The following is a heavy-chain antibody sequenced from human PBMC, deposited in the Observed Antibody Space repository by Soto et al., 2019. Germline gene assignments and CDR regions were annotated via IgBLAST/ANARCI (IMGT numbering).Heavy chain of an antibody. D-gene: IGHD5-12*01. CDR3: ARDFSGYEQALNRFDN. Sequence: SVKVSCKASEDIFKSYSISWVRQAPGQGLEYMGGILPMFGSANSVDKFRGRLTLTADKSTTTTYMELTDLTDADTAVYYCARDFSGYEQALNRFDNWGQGTLVTVSS. CDR2: ILPMFGSA. CDR1: EDIFKSYS. V-gene: IGHV1-69*06. J-gene: IGHJ4*02.